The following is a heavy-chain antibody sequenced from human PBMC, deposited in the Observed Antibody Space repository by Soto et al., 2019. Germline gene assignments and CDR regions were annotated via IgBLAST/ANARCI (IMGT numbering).Heavy chain of an antibody. J-gene: IGHJ4*02. D-gene: IGHD3-10*01. Sequence: QVQVVQSGAEVKKPGASVKVSCKSSGYTFTTYGISWVRQARGQGLEWMGWISPYNGDTKYAQKLQGRVTMTTDTSTSTGYMELRSLTSDDTAVYYCASTLSYGSDRPFDYWGQGTLVTVSS. CDR3: ASTLSYGSDRPFDY. V-gene: IGHV1-18*04. CDR1: GYTFTTYG. CDR2: ISPYNGDT.